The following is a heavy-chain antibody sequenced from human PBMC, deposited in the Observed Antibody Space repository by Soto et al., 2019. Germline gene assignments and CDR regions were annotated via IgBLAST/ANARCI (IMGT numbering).Heavy chain of an antibody. J-gene: IGHJ6*02. CDR1: GGTFSIYA. CDR3: VLRKDTAMVDYYYYGMDV. V-gene: IGHV1-69*13. Sequence: GASVKVSCKASGGTFSIYAISWVLQAPGQGLEWMGGIIPIFGTANYAQKFQGRVTITADESTSTAYMELSSLRSEDTAVYYCVLRKDTAMVDYYYYGMDVWGQGTTVTVSS. CDR2: IIPIFGTA. D-gene: IGHD5-18*01.